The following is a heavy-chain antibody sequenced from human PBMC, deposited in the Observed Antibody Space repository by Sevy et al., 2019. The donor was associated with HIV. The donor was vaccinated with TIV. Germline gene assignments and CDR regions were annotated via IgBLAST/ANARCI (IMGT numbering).Heavy chain of an antibody. CDR1: GFTFAKYS. CDR2: FSFGCGRI. CDR3: AREGCTQPHDY. V-gene: IGHV3-23*01. J-gene: IGHJ4*02. D-gene: IGHD2-8*01. Sequence: GGSLRLSCAASGFTFAKYSMSWVRQAPGKGLEWVSTFSFGCGRINYADSVKGRFTITREDSKNILFLQMNSLRAEDTATYFCAREGCTQPHDYWGQGTLVTVSS.